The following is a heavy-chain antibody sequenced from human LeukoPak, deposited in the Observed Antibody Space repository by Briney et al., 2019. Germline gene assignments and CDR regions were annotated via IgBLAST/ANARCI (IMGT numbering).Heavy chain of an antibody. V-gene: IGHV4-31*03. CDR2: IYYSGRT. Sequence: SQTLSLTCTVSGGAISSGGYYLSWIRQHPWKDLQWIGDIYYSGRTYYNPSLKSRVTISVATSKNQSSLTLSSVTAADTAVYYCARQPEQYYFDYWGQGTLVTVSS. D-gene: IGHD1-14*01. J-gene: IGHJ4*02. CDR3: ARQPEQYYFDY. CDR1: GGAISSGGYY.